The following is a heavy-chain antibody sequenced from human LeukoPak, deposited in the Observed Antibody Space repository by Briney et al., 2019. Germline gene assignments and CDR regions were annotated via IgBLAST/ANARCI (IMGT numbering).Heavy chain of an antibody. J-gene: IGHJ6*03. CDR3: ARDVRHYYYMDV. CDR2: IHGSGST. CDR1: GASISDYY. V-gene: IGHV4-4*07. Sequence: SETLSLTCTVSGASISDYYWSWIRQPAGKGLEYIGRIHGSGSTNYNPSLKSRVTISVDTSKNQFSLKLSSVTAADTAVYYCARDVRHYYYMDVWGQGTTVTVSS.